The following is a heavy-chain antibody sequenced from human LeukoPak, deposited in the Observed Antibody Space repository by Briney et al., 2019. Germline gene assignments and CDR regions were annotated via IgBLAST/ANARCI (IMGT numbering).Heavy chain of an antibody. J-gene: IGHJ4*02. Sequence: ASVKVSCKASGGTFSSYAISWVRQAPGQGLEWMGGIIPIFGTANYAQKFQGRVTITADESTSTAYMELSSLRSEDTAVYYCARGRVAVAEFYYWGQGTLVTVSS. CDR3: ARGRVAVAEFYY. CDR2: IIPIFGTA. V-gene: IGHV1-69*13. D-gene: IGHD6-19*01. CDR1: GGTFSSYA.